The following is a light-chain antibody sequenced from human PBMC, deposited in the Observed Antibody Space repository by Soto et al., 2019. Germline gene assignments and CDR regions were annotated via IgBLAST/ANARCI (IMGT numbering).Light chain of an antibody. V-gene: IGKV3-15*01. CDR3: QQYNDWFSIT. CDR2: DTS. J-gene: IGKJ5*01. CDR1: QSVSSK. Sequence: IVLTQSPATLSLSPGERAALSCRASQSVSSKLAWYRQRPGQAPRLVIYDTSTRATGVPARFSGSGSGTEFTLTISRLQSEDFGVYYCQQYNDWFSITFGQGTRL.